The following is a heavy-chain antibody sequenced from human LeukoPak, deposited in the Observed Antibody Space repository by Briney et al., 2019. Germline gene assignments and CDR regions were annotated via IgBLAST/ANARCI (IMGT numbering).Heavy chain of an antibody. V-gene: IGHV4-34*01. CDR2: INHSGST. J-gene: IGHJ4*02. D-gene: IGHD3-10*01. CDR1: GGSFSGYY. Sequence: SETLSLTCAVYGGSFSGYYWSWIRQPPGKGLEWIGEINHSGSTNYNPSLKSRVTISVDTSKNQFSLKLSSVTAADTAVYYCARGRAARLRGYYGSGSFDYWGQGTLVTVSS. CDR3: ARGRAARLRGYYGSGSFDY.